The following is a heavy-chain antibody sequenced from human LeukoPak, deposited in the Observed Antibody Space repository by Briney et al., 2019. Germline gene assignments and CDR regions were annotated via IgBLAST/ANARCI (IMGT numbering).Heavy chain of an antibody. CDR3: ARDTLEYSNSPDALDI. Sequence: GGSLRLSCAASGFTFSSYEMNWVRQAPGKGLEWVSYISSSGSTIYYADSVKGRFTISRDNAKNSLHMQMESLRDEDTAIYYCARDTLEYSNSPDALDIWGQGTMVTVSS. CDR1: GFTFSSYE. J-gene: IGHJ3*02. D-gene: IGHD4-23*01. V-gene: IGHV3-48*03. CDR2: ISSSGSTI.